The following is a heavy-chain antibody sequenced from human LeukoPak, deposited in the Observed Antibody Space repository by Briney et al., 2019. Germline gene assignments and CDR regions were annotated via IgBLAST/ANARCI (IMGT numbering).Heavy chain of an antibody. J-gene: IGHJ3*02. CDR2: ISGSGGST. Sequence: GGSLRLSCAASGFTFSSYAMSWVRQAPGKGLEWVSAISGSGGSTYYADSVKGRFTISRDNSKNTLYLQINSLRAEDTAVYYCARDRVSWGDAFDIWGQGTMVTVSS. D-gene: IGHD7-27*01. V-gene: IGHV3-23*01. CDR3: ARDRVSWGDAFDI. CDR1: GFTFSSYA.